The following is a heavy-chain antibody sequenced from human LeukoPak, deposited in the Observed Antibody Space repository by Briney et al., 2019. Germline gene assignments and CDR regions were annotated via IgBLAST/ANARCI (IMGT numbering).Heavy chain of an antibody. CDR2: IYYSGST. V-gene: IGHV4-39*01. J-gene: IGHJ4*02. Sequence: SETLSLTCTVSGASISSSTYYWGWIRQPPGKGLECIGSIYYSGSTYYNLALKSRVTISVDTSKNQFSLKLSSVTAADTAVYYCATRAYCSSSSCFDYWGQGTLVTISS. CDR3: ATRAYCSSSSCFDY. CDR1: GASISSSTYY. D-gene: IGHD2-2*01.